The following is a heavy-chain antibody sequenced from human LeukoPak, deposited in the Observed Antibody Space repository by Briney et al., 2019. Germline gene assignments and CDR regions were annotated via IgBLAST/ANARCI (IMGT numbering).Heavy chain of an antibody. CDR1: GFVVSSNY. V-gene: IGHV3-30-3*01. CDR2: ISYDGSNK. Sequence: PGGSLRLSCAASGFVVSSNYMNWVRQAPGKGLEWVAVISYDGSNKYYADSVKGRFTISRDNSKNTLYLQMNSLRAEDTAVYYCARDRESYGIAAAYFDYWGQGTLVTVSS. CDR3: ARDRESYGIAAAYFDY. J-gene: IGHJ4*02. D-gene: IGHD6-13*01.